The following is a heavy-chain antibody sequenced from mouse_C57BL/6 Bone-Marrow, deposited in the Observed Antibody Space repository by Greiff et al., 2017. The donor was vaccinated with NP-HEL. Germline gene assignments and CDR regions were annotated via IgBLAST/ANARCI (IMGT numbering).Heavy chain of an antibody. V-gene: IGHV1-82*01. D-gene: IGHD1-1*01. Sequence: QVQLQQSGPELVKPGASVKISCKASGYAFSSSWMNWVKQRPGKGLEWIGRIYPGDGDTNYNGKFKGKATLTADKSSSTAYMQLSSLTSEDSAVYFCARAFYYSSIPFAYWGQGTLVTVSA. CDR2: IYPGDGDT. J-gene: IGHJ3*01. CDR1: GYAFSSSW. CDR3: ARAFYYSSIPFAY.